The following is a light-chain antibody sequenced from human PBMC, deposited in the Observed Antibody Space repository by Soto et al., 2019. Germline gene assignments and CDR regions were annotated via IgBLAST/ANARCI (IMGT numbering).Light chain of an antibody. CDR1: SSDVGGYNY. CDR3: SSYTDRSTRVI. V-gene: IGLV2-14*01. CDR2: EVS. J-gene: IGLJ2*01. Sequence: QSVLTQPASVSGSPGQSITISCTGTSSDVGGYNYVSWYQQHPGKAPKLMIYEVSNRPSGVSNRFSGSKSGNTASLTISGLQAEDEADYYCSSYTDRSTRVIFGGGTKLTVL.